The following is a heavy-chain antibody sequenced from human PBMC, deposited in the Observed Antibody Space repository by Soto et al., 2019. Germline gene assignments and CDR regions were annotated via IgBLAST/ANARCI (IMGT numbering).Heavy chain of an antibody. D-gene: IGHD3-10*01. CDR3: AKDGYLRGVIGWFDP. Sequence: PGGSLRLSCAASGFTFSSYAMSWVRQAPGKGLEWVSAISGSGGSTYYADSVKGRFTISRDNSKNTLYLQMNSLRAEDTAVYYCAKDGYLRGVIGWFDPWGQGTLVTVSS. V-gene: IGHV3-23*01. J-gene: IGHJ5*02. CDR2: ISGSGGST. CDR1: GFTFSSYA.